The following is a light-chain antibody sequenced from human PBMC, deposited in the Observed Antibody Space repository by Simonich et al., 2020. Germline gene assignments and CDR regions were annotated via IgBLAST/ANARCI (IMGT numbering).Light chain of an antibody. V-gene: IGLV2-8*01. J-gene: IGLJ2*01. CDR3: CSYAGSSTFVV. CDR2: EVS. CDR1: SSDFGGYNY. Sequence: QSALTQPSSASGSPGQSVTISCTGTSSDFGGYNYVSWYQQHPGKAPKLMIYEVSKRPSGVPDRCSGSKSGNTASLTISGLQAEDEADYYCCSYAGSSTFVVFGGGTKLTVL.